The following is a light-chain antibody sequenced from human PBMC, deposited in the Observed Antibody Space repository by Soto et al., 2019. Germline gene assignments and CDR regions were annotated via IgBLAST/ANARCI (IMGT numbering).Light chain of an antibody. CDR3: TSYAGMSNFCV. V-gene: IGLV2-8*01. Sequence: QSALTQPPSASGSPGQSVTISCTGTSGDVGGYNYVSWYQKHPGKAPKLIIYDVSERPSGVPDRFSGSKSGNTASLTVSGLQAEDEADYYCTSYAGMSNFCVFGTGTKLTVL. J-gene: IGLJ1*01. CDR2: DVS. CDR1: SGDVGGYNY.